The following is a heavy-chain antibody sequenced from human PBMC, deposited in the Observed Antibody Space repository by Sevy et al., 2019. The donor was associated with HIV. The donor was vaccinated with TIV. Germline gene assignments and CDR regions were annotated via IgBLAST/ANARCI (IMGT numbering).Heavy chain of an antibody. CDR3: ARNNCSITNCYMGDVFDI. CDR1: GFTFSSYS. Sequence: ETLSLTCAASGFTFSSYSMNWVRQAPGKGLEWVSSISGISNYIYYADSMKGRFTVSRDNARNSLYLQMNSLRAEDTAVYYCARNNCSITNCYMGDVFDIWGQGTMVTVSS. V-gene: IGHV3-21*01. CDR2: ISGISNYI. D-gene: IGHD2-2*02. J-gene: IGHJ3*02.